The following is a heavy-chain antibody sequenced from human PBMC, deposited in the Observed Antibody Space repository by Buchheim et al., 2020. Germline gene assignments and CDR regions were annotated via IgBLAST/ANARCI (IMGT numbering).Heavy chain of an antibody. V-gene: IGHV3-48*01. Sequence: EVQLVESGGGLVQPGGSLRLSCAASGFTFSSYSMNWVRQAPGKGLEWVSYISSSSSTIYYADSVKGRFTISSDNAKNSLYLQMNSLRAEDTAVYYCARDNRGAGYYYYGMDVWGQGTT. CDR2: ISSSSSTI. CDR1: GFTFSSYS. J-gene: IGHJ6*02. D-gene: IGHD3-10*01. CDR3: ARDNRGAGYYYYGMDV.